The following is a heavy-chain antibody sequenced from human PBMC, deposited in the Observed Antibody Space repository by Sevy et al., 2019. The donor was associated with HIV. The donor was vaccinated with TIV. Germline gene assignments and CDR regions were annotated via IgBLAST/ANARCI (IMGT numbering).Heavy chain of an antibody. D-gene: IGHD6-13*01. J-gene: IGHJ4*02. Sequence: GGSLRLSCAASGFTFDDYAMHWVRQAPGKGLEWVSGISWNSGSIGYADSVKGRFTTSRDNAKNSLYLQMNSLRAEDTALYYCAKDAIRGAAGPFDYWGQGTLVTVSS. V-gene: IGHV3-9*01. CDR3: AKDAIRGAAGPFDY. CDR1: GFTFDDYA. CDR2: ISWNSGSI.